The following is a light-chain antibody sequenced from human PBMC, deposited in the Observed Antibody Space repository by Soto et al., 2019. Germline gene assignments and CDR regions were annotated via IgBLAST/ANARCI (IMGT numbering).Light chain of an antibody. V-gene: IGLV4-60*02. CDR1: SGHSSYI. CDR2: LEGSGSY. CDR3: ETWDSNTWV. J-gene: IGLJ3*02. Sequence: QLVLTQSSSASASLGSSVKLTCTLSSGHSSYIIAWHQQQPGKAPRYLMKLEGSGSYNKGSGVPDRFSGSSSGADRYLTSSNLQFEDEADYYCETWDSNTWVFGGGTKVTVL.